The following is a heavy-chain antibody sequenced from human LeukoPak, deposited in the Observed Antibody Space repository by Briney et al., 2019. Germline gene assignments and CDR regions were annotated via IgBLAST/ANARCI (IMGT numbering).Heavy chain of an antibody. Sequence: GGSLRLSCAASGFSFSDFYMSWVRQAPGKGLEWVSTVSAGSDVHYADSVKGRFTISRDNAKNSLYLQMNSLRDEDTAVYYCARDGLHTAHFDYWGQGTLVTVSS. V-gene: IGHV3-69-1*01. CDR1: GFSFSDFY. J-gene: IGHJ4*02. CDR2: VSAGSDV. CDR3: ARDGLHTAHFDY. D-gene: IGHD5-18*01.